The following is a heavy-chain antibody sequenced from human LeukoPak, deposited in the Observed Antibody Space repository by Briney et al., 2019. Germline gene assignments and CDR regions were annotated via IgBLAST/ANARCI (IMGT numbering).Heavy chain of an antibody. CDR1: GGSVSSGSYY. CDR3: ARGVYAVTTLDY. V-gene: IGHV4-61*01. D-gene: IGHD4-17*01. CDR2: IYYSGST. Sequence: SETLSLTCTVSGGSVSSGSYYWSWIRQPPGKGLEWIGYIYYSGSTNYNPTLKSRVTISVDTSKNQFSLKLSSVTAADTAVYYCARGVYAVTTLDYWGQGTLVTVS. J-gene: IGHJ4*02.